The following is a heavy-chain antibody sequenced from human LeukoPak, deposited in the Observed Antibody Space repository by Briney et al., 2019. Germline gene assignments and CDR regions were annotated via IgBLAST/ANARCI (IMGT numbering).Heavy chain of an antibody. V-gene: IGHV1-2*02. J-gene: IGHJ3*02. Sequence: GASVKVSCKASGYTFTGYYLHWVRQAPGQGLEWMGWINPNGGGTNYEQKFQGRVTMTRDTSISTAYMELSRLRSDDTAVYYCARVVISSDAFDIWGQGTMVTVPS. D-gene: IGHD3-22*01. CDR3: ARVVISSDAFDI. CDR1: GYTFTGYY. CDR2: INPNGGGT.